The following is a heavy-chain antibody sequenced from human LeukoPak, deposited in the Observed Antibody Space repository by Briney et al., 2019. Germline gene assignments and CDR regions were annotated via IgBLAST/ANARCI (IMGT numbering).Heavy chain of an antibody. D-gene: IGHD3-10*01. CDR3: ARARALLWFGELLGYGAFDI. J-gene: IGHJ3*02. CDR1: GYTFTSYA. Sequence: ASVKVSCKASGYTFTSYAMNWVRQAPGQGLEWMGWINTNTGNPTYAQGFTGRFVFSLDTSVSTAYLQISSLKAEETAVYYCARARALLWFGELLGYGAFDIWGQGTMVTVSS. V-gene: IGHV7-4-1*02. CDR2: INTNTGNP.